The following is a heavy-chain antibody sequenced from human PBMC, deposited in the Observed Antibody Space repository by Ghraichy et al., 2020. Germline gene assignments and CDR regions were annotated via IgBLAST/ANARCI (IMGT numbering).Heavy chain of an antibody. CDR1: GGTFSSYA. J-gene: IGHJ5*02. CDR2: IIPIFGIA. D-gene: IGHD3-3*01. Sequence: SVKVSCKASGGTFSSYAISWVRQAPGQGLEWMGGIIPIFGIANYAQKFQGRVTITADESTSTAYMELSSLRSEDTAVYYCARDGRITIFGVAGNWFDPWGQGTLGTVSS. CDR3: ARDGRITIFGVAGNWFDP. V-gene: IGHV1-69*13.